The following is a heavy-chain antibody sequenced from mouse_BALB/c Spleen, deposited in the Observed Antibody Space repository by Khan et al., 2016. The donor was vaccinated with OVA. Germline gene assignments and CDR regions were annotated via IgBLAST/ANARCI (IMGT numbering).Heavy chain of an antibody. V-gene: IGHV2-9*02. CDR2: IWTGGIT. CDR3: ASAYDYDVGGFAY. D-gene: IGHD2-4*01. CDR1: GFSLSNYG. Sequence: QVQLKQSGPGLVAPSQSLSITCTVSGFSLSNYGIHWVRQPPGKGLEWLGVIWTGGITNYNSALMSRMSICKANSKSQAFLKMNRLQTDDTDIDYCASAYDYDVGGFAYWGQGTLVTVSA. J-gene: IGHJ3*01.